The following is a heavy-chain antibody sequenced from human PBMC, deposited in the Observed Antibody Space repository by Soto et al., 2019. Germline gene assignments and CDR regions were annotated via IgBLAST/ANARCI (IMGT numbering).Heavy chain of an antibody. Sequence: EVQLVESGGGLVKPGGSLRLSCAASGFTFSSYRMNWVRQAPGKGLEWVSSISSSSSYIDYADSVKGRFAISRDNAKDSLYLQMNSMRAEDTAVYYWALIAAACRADYWGHGTLVTVAS. J-gene: IGHJ4*01. V-gene: IGHV3-21*01. CDR3: ALIAAACRADY. D-gene: IGHD6-13*01. CDR2: ISSSSSYI. CDR1: GFTFSSYR.